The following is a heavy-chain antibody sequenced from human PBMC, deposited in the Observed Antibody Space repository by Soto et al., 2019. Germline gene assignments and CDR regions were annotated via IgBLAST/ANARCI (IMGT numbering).Heavy chain of an antibody. CDR2: IYPGDSDT. CDR1: GYIFTSYW. V-gene: IGHV5-51*01. CDR3: ARTAAAGKYYSGTDV. J-gene: IGHJ6*02. Sequence: GESLKISCKASGYIFTSYWIGWVRQMPGKGLEWMGIIYPGDSDTRYSPSFQGQVTISADKSISTAYLQWSSLKASDTAMYYCARTAAAGKYYSGTDVWGQGTTVTVSS. D-gene: IGHD6-13*01.